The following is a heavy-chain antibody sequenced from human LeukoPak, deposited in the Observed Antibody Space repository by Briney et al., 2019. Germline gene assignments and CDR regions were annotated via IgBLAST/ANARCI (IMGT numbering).Heavy chain of an antibody. D-gene: IGHD6-19*01. CDR2: IHPDGITK. V-gene: IGHV3-7*01. CDR3: AKDVPFGGWSHDF. Sequence: PGGSLRLSCAASGFTFSSYGMRWVRQTPGKGLEWVANIHPDGITKYYVDSVRGRFTISRDNAKQSLFLQMNSLRVDDTAVYYCAKDVPFGGWSHDFWGQGTLVTVSS. J-gene: IGHJ4*02. CDR1: GFTFSSYG.